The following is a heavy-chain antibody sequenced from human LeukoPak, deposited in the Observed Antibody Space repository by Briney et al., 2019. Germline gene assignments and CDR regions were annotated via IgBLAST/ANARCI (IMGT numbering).Heavy chain of an antibody. CDR1: GYTFTVYY. CDR2: INPNSGGT. D-gene: IGHD3-16*01. J-gene: IGHJ4*02. CDR3: ARSASPAIMVAGGTHDY. Sequence: ASVKVSCTASGYTFTVYYMHWVRQAPGQGVEWMGWINPNSGGTNYTQKFQGRVTITADESTSTAYMELSSLRSEDTAVYYCARSASPAIMVAGGTHDYWGQGTLVTVSS. V-gene: IGHV1-2*02.